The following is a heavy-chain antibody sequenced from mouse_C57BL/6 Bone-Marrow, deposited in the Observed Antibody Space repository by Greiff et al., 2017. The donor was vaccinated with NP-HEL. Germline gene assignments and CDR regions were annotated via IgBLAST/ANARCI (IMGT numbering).Heavy chain of an antibody. J-gene: IGHJ3*01. CDR2: IDPENGDT. V-gene: IGHV14-4*01. D-gene: IGHD2-5*01. CDR3: TTFYSNSFAY. Sequence: EVKLQESGAELVRPGASVKLSCTASGFNIKDDYMHWVKQRPEQGLEWIGWIDPENGDTEYASKFQGKATITADTSSNTAYLQLSSLTSEDTAVYYCTTFYSNSFAYWGQGTLGTVSA. CDR1: GFNIKDDY.